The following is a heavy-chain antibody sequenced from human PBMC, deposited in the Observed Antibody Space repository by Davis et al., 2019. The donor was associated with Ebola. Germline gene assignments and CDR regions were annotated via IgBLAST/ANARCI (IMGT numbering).Heavy chain of an antibody. CDR3: TLTTVTSSDY. V-gene: IGHV3-73*01. D-gene: IGHD4-17*01. CDR2: IRSKANSYAT. J-gene: IGHJ4*02. CDR1: GFTFSSYA. Sequence: GESLKISCAASGFTFSSYAMSWVRQASGKGLEWVGRIRSKANSYATAYAASVKGRFTISRDDSKNTAYLQMNSLKTEDTAVYYCTLTTVTSSDYWGQGTLVTVSS.